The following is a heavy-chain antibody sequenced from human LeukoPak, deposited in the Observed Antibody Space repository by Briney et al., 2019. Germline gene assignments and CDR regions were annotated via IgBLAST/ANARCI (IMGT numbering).Heavy chain of an antibody. V-gene: IGHV3-53*01. CDR1: GFXVSSNY. Sequence: GGSLRLSCAASGFXVSSNYISWVREAPGKGLEWVLVIYSGGSTYYADSVKGRFTISRDNSKNTLYLQMNSLRAEDTAVYYCARTTSPVAGSSWYYYYGMDVWGQGTTVTVSS. CDR2: IYSGGST. CDR3: ARTTSPVAGSSWYYYYGMDV. D-gene: IGHD6-19*01. J-gene: IGHJ6*02.